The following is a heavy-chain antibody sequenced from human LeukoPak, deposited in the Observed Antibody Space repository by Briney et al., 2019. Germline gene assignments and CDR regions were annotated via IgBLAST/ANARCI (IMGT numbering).Heavy chain of an antibody. D-gene: IGHD2-2*01. V-gene: IGHV4-30-2*01. CDR1: GGSISSGGYY. J-gene: IGHJ4*02. Sequence: SETLSLTCTVSGGSISSGGYYWSWIRQPPGKGLEWIGYIYHSGSTYYNPSLKSRVTISVDRSKNQFSLKLSSVTAADTAVYYCARRDQLLLVDYWGQGTLVTVSS. CDR2: IYHSGST. CDR3: ARRDQLLLVDY.